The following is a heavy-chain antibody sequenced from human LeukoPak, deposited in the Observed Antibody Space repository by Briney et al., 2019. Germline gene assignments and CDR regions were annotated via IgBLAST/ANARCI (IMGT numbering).Heavy chain of an antibody. CDR1: GFTFSSYG. J-gene: IGHJ4*02. D-gene: IGHD3-10*01. CDR2: ISYDGSNK. Sequence: GGSLRLSCAASGFTFSSYGMHWVRQAPGKGLEWVAVISYDGSNKYYADSVKGRVTISRDNSKNTLYLQMNSLRAEDTAVYYCAKELLYFVDYWGQGTLVTVSS. CDR3: AKELLYFVDY. V-gene: IGHV3-30*18.